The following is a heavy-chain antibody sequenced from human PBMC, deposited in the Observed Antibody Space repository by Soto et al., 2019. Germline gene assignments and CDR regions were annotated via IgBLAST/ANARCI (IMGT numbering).Heavy chain of an antibody. Sequence: QITLKESGPTLVRPTQTLTLTCTVSGFSLDTWGVGVGRIRPPPGKAPEWLALIYWDNDKRYSPSLKNRLTITKDTSKNQVVLTVTNMDPVDTVTYYCARALGSWGAYYFDHWGQGTLVTVSS. CDR1: GFSLDTWGVG. CDR2: IYWDNDK. V-gene: IGHV2-5*02. CDR3: ARALGSWGAYYFDH. J-gene: IGHJ4*02. D-gene: IGHD3-16*01.